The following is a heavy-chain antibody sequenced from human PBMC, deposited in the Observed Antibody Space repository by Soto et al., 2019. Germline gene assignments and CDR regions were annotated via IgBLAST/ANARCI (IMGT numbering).Heavy chain of an antibody. CDR3: AKVSKRITIFGVVGTYYFDY. D-gene: IGHD3-3*01. CDR1: GFTFSSYA. V-gene: IGHV3-23*01. Sequence: EVQLLESGGGLVQPGGSLRLSCAASGFTFSSYAMSWVRQAPGKGLEWVSAISGSGGSTYYADSVKGRFTISRDNSKNTLYLQMNSLRVEDTAVYYCAKVSKRITIFGVVGTYYFDYWGQGTLVTVSS. CDR2: ISGSGGST. J-gene: IGHJ4*02.